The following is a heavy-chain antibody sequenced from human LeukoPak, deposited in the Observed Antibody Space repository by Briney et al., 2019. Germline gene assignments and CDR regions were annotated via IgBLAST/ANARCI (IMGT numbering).Heavy chain of an antibody. V-gene: IGHV3-48*04. D-gene: IGHD3-9*01. CDR1: GFTFSSCS. CDR2: ISSSSTTI. J-gene: IGHJ4*02. CDR3: ARSFYYDTLTGYYFFDY. Sequence: GGSLRLSCVASGFTFSSCSSNWVRQAPGKGLEWVSYISSSSTTIYYADSVKGRFTITRDNAKNSLYLQMNSLRAEDTAVYYCARSFYYDTLTGYYFFDYWGQGTLVTVSS.